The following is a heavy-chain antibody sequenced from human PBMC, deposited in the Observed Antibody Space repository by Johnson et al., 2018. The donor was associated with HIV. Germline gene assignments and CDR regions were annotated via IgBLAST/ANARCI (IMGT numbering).Heavy chain of an antibody. Sequence: VQLVESGGGVVPPGGSLRLSCAASGFTFRSYDMHWVRQVTGKGLEWVSAIGTISDTFYPDSVKGRFTISRDNAKNTLYLQMNSLRAEDTAVYYCARDALAAAGPIWGQGTMVTVSS. CDR2: IGTISDT. V-gene: IGHV3-13*01. D-gene: IGHD6-13*01. CDR1: GFTFRSYD. J-gene: IGHJ3*02. CDR3: ARDALAAAGPI.